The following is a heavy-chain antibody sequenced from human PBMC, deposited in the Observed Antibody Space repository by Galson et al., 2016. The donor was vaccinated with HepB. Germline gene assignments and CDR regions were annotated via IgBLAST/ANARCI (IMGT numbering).Heavy chain of an antibody. D-gene: IGHD3-9*01. Sequence: SLRLSCAASGFTFSGYDMHWVRQAPGKGLEWVAVISYDGSNKYYADSVKGRFTISRDSSENTLYLQMNSLRAEDTAVYYCARTAGLDSLDVWGQGTTVTVSS. CDR3: ARTAGLDSLDV. J-gene: IGHJ6*02. CDR1: GFTFSGYD. CDR2: ISYDGSNK. V-gene: IGHV3-30*03.